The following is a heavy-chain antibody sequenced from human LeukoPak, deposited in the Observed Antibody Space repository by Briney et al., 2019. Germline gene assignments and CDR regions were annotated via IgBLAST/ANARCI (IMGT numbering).Heavy chain of an antibody. CDR1: GGSISSGSYY. V-gene: IGHV4-61*02. CDR2: IYTSGST. D-gene: IGHD6-13*01. J-gene: IGHJ5*02. CDR3: ARDPSSSWYSWFDP. Sequence: SETLSLTCTVSGGSISSGSYYWSWIRQPAGKGLEWIGRIYTSGSTNYNPSLKSRVTISVDTSKNQFSLKLSSVTAADTAVYYCARDPSSSWYSWFDPWGQGTLVTVSS.